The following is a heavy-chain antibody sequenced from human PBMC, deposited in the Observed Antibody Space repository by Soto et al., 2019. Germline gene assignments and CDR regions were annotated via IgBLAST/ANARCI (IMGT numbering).Heavy chain of an antibody. V-gene: IGHV1-18*01. CDR1: GYTFTNYG. CDR2: ISTYNGNT. CDR3: ARDGNVGIVVPAASTDY. Sequence: QVQLVQSGAEVKKPGASVKVSCKASGYTFTNYGINWVRQAPGQGLEWMGWISTYNGNTNYAQKVQGRVTMTTDISKSPAYMELRSLRSDDTAVYYCARDGNVGIVVPAASTDYWGQGTLVTVSS. D-gene: IGHD2-2*01. J-gene: IGHJ4*02.